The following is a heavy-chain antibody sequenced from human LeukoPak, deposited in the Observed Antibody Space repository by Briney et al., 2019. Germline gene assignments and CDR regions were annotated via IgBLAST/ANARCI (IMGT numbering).Heavy chain of an antibody. Sequence: PSETLSLTCTVSGGSISSSSHYWSWIRQPAGKGLEWIGRIYTSGSTNYNPSLKSRVTISVDTSKNQFSLKLSSVTAADTAVYYCAREDIVVVPAAFAGDGYYYYMDVWGKGTTVTVSS. CDR1: GGSISSSSHY. CDR3: AREDIVVVPAAFAGDGYYYYMDV. J-gene: IGHJ6*03. CDR2: IYTSGST. V-gene: IGHV4-61*02. D-gene: IGHD2-2*01.